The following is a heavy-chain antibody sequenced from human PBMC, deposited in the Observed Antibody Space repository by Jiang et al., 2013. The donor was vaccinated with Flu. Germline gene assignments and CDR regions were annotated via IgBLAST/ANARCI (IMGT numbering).Heavy chain of an antibody. J-gene: IGHJ3*02. V-gene: IGHV4-39*01. CDR3: VRHQETSGSYGDVFDI. CDR1: DDSITSTTYD. CDR2: IYHSGSV. D-gene: IGHD6-19*01. Sequence: GSGLVKPSETLSLTCSVSDDSITSTTYDWGWIRQPPGKGLEWIGSIYHSGSVRYSPLLKSRVAISVDTSKRQFSLRLSLXTAADTAIYFCVRHQETSGSYGDVFDIWGQGTLVAVSS.